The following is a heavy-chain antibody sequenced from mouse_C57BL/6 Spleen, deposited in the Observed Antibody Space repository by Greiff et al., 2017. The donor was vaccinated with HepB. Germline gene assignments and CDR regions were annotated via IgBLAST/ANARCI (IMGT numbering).Heavy chain of an antibody. V-gene: IGHV5-6*01. CDR1: GFTFTSYG. D-gene: IGHD2-12*01. CDR2: ISSGGGYT. CDR3: AGEGRVQSTIVAGYVDV. Sequence: EVQLVESGADLVKPGGSLKLSCAASGFTFTSYGMSWVRQTPDKRLEWVGTISSGGGYTYYPDNVKGRCTISRDNAKNTLYLNMSRLKSEDTALYDCAGEGRVQSTIVAGYVDVWGTGTTVTVSS. J-gene: IGHJ1*03.